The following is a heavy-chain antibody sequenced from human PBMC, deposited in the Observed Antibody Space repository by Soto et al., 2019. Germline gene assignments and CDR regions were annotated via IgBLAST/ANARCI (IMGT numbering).Heavy chain of an antibody. CDR1: GGTFSSYA. V-gene: IGHV1-69*13. Sequence: SVKVSGKASGGTFSSYAISWVRQAPGQGLEWMGGIIPIFGTANYAQKFQGRVTITADESTSTAYMELSSLRSEDTAVYYCATDKGYCSSTSCRNWFDPWGQGTLVTVSS. CDR3: ATDKGYCSSTSCRNWFDP. CDR2: IIPIFGTA. J-gene: IGHJ5*02. D-gene: IGHD2-2*01.